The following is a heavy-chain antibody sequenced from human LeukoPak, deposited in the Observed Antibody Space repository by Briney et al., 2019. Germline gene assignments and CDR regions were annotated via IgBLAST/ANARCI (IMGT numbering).Heavy chain of an antibody. Sequence: SETLSLTCAVYGVSFSGYYWSWIRQPPGKGLEWIGEINHSGSTNYNPSLKSRVTISVDTSKNQFSLKLSSVTAADTAVYYCARYGGWAAAGSDYWGQGTLVTVSS. D-gene: IGHD6-13*01. J-gene: IGHJ4*02. V-gene: IGHV4-34*01. CDR2: INHSGST. CDR3: ARYGGWAAAGSDY. CDR1: GVSFSGYY.